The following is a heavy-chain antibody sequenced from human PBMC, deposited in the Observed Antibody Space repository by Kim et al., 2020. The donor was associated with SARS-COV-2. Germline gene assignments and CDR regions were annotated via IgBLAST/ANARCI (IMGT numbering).Heavy chain of an antibody. CDR3: AREAGSSVFAGYFDS. CDR2: ISGDGSGQ. V-gene: IGHV3-30*04. J-gene: IGHJ4*02. Sequence: GGSLRLSCAASGFTFSGSPMHWVRQAPGKGLHWVAGISGDGSGQDYADSVKDRFTISRDNSKNTLSLQMNSLRPEDTAVYYCAREAGSSVFAGYFDSWGQGSVVTVSS. CDR1: GFTFSGSP. D-gene: IGHD3-22*01.